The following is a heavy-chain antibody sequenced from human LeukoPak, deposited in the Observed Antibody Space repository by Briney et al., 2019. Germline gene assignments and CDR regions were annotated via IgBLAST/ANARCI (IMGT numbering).Heavy chain of an antibody. V-gene: IGHV4-4*02. Sequence: SETLSLTSAASVGSISSSNWWIWVRQSPGKDLESIGEISHSGSTNYNPSLEIRVTISVDKSKNQFSLKLTSVTAADTAVYFCARVTGTTPFDCWGQGTLVTVSS. CDR2: ISHSGST. D-gene: IGHD1-1*01. J-gene: IGHJ4*02. CDR1: VGSISSSNW. CDR3: ARVTGTTPFDC.